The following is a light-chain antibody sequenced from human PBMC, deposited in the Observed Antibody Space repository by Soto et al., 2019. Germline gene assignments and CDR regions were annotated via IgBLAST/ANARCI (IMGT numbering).Light chain of an antibody. J-gene: IGKJ2*01. CDR3: QQYGSLFT. V-gene: IGKV3-20*01. Sequence: IVLTQSPGTLSLSPGERATLSCRASQSVRDSYLAWYQQKPGQAPRLLMYGVSFRAAGIPDRFSGSGSGTDFTLTISRLEPEDFAVYYCQQYGSLFTFGQGIKLEI. CDR1: QSVRDSY. CDR2: GVS.